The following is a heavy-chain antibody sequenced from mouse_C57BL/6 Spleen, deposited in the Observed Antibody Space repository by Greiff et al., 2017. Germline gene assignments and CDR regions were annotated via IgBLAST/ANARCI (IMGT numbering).Heavy chain of an antibody. D-gene: IGHD2-4*01. V-gene: IGHV5-17*01. CDR2: ISSGSSTI. CDR1: GFTFSDYG. Sequence: VQLVESGGGLVKPGGSLKLSCAASGFTFSDYGMHWVRQAPEKGLEWVAYISSGSSTIYYADTVKGRFTISRDNAKNTLFLQMTSLRSEDTAMYYCARSYDYDAGYYFDYWGQGTTLTVSS. J-gene: IGHJ2*01. CDR3: ARSYDYDAGYYFDY.